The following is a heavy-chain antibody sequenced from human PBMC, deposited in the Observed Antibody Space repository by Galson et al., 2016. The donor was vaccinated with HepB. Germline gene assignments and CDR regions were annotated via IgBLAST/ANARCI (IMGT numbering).Heavy chain of an antibody. CDR3: AGGLVVVPSDGDYAMDV. CDR2: IYQTGYT. CDR1: GASITGPYW. V-gene: IGHV4-4*02. J-gene: IGHJ6*02. Sequence: SETLSLTCAVSGASITGPYWWKWVRQPPGKGLEWIGEIYQTGYTHYNPSLGSRVTVSVDKSKAQSSLELISVTAADTAIYYWAGGLVVVPSDGDYAMDVWGLGTTVIVSS. D-gene: IGHD2-15*01.